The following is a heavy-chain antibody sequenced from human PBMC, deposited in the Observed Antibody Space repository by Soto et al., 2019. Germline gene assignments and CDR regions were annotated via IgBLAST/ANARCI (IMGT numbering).Heavy chain of an antibody. V-gene: IGHV4-59*01. J-gene: IGHJ5*02. D-gene: IGHD5-18*01. CDR2: IYYSGST. Sequence: SETLSLTCTVSGGSISIYYWSWIRHPPGKGLEWIGYIYYSGSTNYNPSLKSRVTISVDTSKNQFSLKLSSVTAADTAVYYCARARYSYGQNWFDPWGQGTLVPSPQ. CDR1: GGSISIYY. CDR3: ARARYSYGQNWFDP.